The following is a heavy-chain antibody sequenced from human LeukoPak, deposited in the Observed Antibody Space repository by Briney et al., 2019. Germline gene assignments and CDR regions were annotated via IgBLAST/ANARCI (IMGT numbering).Heavy chain of an antibody. Sequence: SQTLSLTCAVSGGSISSGGYSWSWIRQPPGKGLEWIGYIYHSGSTYYNPSLKSRVTISVDRSKNQFSLKLSSVTAADTAAYYCAREYSSSCWFDPWGQGTLVTVSS. D-gene: IGHD6-13*01. CDR3: AREYSSSCWFDP. CDR2: IYHSGST. CDR1: GGSISSGGYS. V-gene: IGHV4-30-2*01. J-gene: IGHJ5*02.